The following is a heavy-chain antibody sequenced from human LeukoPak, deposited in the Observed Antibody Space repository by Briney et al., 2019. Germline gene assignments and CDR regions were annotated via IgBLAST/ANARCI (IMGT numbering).Heavy chain of an antibody. V-gene: IGHV4-34*01. CDR3: ARDLDYSNYGSLGWFDP. CDR2: INHSGST. CDR1: GGSFSGYY. Sequence: PSETLSLTCAVYGGSFSGYYWSWIRQPPGKGLEWIGEINHSGSTNYNPSLKSRVTISVDTSKNQFSLKLSSVTAADTAVYYCARDLDYSNYGSLGWFDPWGQGTLVTVSS. J-gene: IGHJ5*02. D-gene: IGHD4-11*01.